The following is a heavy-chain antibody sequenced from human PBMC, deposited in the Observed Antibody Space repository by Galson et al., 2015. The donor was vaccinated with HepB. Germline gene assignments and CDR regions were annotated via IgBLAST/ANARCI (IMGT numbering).Heavy chain of an antibody. D-gene: IGHD6-13*01. V-gene: IGHV3-15*01. J-gene: IGHJ3*02. CDR1: GFTFSNAW. Sequence: SLRLSCAASGFTFSNAWMSWVRQAPGKGLEWVGRIKSKTDGGTTDYAAPVKGRFTISRDDSKNTLYLQMNSLKTEDTAVYYCTTEQGIAAAGRNDAFDIWGQGTMVTVSS. CDR3: TTEQGIAAAGRNDAFDI. CDR2: IKSKTDGGTT.